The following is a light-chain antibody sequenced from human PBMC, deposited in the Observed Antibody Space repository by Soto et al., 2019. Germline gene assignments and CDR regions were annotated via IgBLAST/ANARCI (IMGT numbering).Light chain of an antibody. CDR3: AAWDDSLNGHV. Sequence: QSVLTQPHSASGTPGQRVTISCSGSSSNFWTSSVHWFQQLPGTAPKLLISSTNQRPSGVSERFSGSKSGTSASLAISGLQSEDEADYYCAAWDDSLNGHVFGTGTKVTVL. CDR2: STN. V-gene: IGLV1-44*01. J-gene: IGLJ1*01. CDR1: SSNFWTSS.